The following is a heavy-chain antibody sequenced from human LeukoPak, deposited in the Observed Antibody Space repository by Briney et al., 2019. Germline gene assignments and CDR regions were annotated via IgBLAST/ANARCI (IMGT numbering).Heavy chain of an antibody. CDR1: GYTFTSYG. D-gene: IGHD3-22*01. CDR3: ARGGDYYDSSGYSRLFDY. J-gene: IGHJ4*02. CDR2: ISAYNGNT. V-gene: IGHV1-18*01. Sequence: ASVKVSCKASGYTFTSYGISWVRQAPGQGLEWMGWISAYNGNTNYAQKLQGRVTMTTDTSTSTACMELRSLRSDDTAVYYCARGGDYYDSSGYSRLFDYWGQGTLVTVSS.